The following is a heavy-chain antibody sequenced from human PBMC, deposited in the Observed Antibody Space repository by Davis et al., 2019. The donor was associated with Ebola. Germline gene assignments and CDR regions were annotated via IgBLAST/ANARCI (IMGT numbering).Heavy chain of an antibody. CDR3: ARGGYSAYEPYFDY. D-gene: IGHD5-12*01. J-gene: IGHJ4*02. V-gene: IGHV4-59*01. CDR2: IYYSGTT. CDR1: GGSISSYY. Sequence: MPGGSLRLSCTVSGGSISSYYWSWIRQSPGRGLEWIGYIYYSGTTSYNPSLKSRVTISVDTSKNQISLKLNSVTAADTAVYYCARGGYSAYEPYFDYWGQGTLVSVSS.